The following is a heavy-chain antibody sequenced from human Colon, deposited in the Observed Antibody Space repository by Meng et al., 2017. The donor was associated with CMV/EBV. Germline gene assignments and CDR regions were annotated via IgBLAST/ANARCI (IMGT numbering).Heavy chain of an antibody. D-gene: IGHD3/OR15-3a*01. V-gene: IGHV4-61*01. Sequence: ESLKISCTVSGDSVSSGSYYWSWIRQPPGKGLEWIGYIYYSGSTNYNPSLKSRVTISVDTSKNQFSLKLSSVTAADTAVYFCARGCVTPCGGLSVWGQGTLVTVSS. CDR2: IYYSGST. CDR1: GDSVSSGSYY. CDR3: ARGCVTPCGGLSV. J-gene: IGHJ4*02.